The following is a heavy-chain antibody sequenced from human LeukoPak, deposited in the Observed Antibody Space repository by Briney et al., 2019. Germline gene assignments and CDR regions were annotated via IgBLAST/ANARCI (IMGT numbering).Heavy chain of an antibody. CDR3: ARGYSYGPGYYYYYGMDV. CDR1: GYTFTVYY. J-gene: IGHJ6*02. Sequence: ASVTVSCKASGYTFTVYYIHWVRQAPGQGLEWMGWINPISGGTNYAEKFQGRVTMTRDTSISTAYMELSRLRSDDTAVYYCARGYSYGPGYYYYYGMDVWGQGTTVTVSS. CDR2: INPISGGT. V-gene: IGHV1-2*02. D-gene: IGHD5-18*01.